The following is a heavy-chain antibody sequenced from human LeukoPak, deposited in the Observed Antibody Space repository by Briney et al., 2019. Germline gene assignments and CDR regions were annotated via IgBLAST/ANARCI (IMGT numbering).Heavy chain of an antibody. CDR3: ARRLIYYHYYMDV. CDR2: ISGSGGST. Sequence: GGSLRLSCAASGFTFSSYAMSWVRQAPGKGLEWVSAISGSGGSTYYADSVKGRFTISRDNSKNTLYLQMNSLRAEDTAVYYCARRLIYYHYYMDVWGKGTTVTVSS. J-gene: IGHJ6*03. V-gene: IGHV3-23*01. CDR1: GFTFSSYA. D-gene: IGHD2-8*01.